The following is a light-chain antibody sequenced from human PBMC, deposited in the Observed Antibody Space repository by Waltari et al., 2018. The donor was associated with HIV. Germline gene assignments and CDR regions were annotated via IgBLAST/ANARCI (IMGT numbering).Light chain of an antibody. Sequence: EIVLTQSPATLSLSPGDRATLSCRASQTISDDYVAWYQQKPGQPPRLLIYGASNRATCIPDRFSGRGSGTDFTLTISRLETEDFALFYCQQYGGSPTFGQGTKV. CDR1: QTISDDY. CDR3: QQYGGSPT. J-gene: IGKJ1*01. V-gene: IGKV3-20*01. CDR2: GAS.